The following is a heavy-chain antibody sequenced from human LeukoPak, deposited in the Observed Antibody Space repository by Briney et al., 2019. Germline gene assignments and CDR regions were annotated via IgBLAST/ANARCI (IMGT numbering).Heavy chain of an antibody. CDR3: AREYLRLGGYFQH. CDR1: GGTFSSYA. Sequence: SVKVSCKASGGTFSSYAISWVRQAPGQGLEWMGRIIPIFGIANYAQKFQGRVTITADKSTSTAYMELSSLRSEDTAVYYCAREYLRLGGYFQHWGQGTLVTVPS. V-gene: IGHV1-69*04. J-gene: IGHJ1*01. D-gene: IGHD1-26*01. CDR2: IIPIFGIA.